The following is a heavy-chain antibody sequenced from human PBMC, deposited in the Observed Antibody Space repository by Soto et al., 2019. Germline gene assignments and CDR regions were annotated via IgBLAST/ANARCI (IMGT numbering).Heavy chain of an antibody. J-gene: IGHJ4*02. CDR3: TRLDDSSGYYYEGFDY. CDR1: GFTFSGSA. Sequence: GGSLRLSCAASGFTFSGSAVHWVRQASGKGLEWVGRIKSKANSYATEYAASVKGRFTISRDDSKNTAYLQMNSLKVEDTARYYCTRLDDSSGYYYEGFDYWGQGTQVTVSS. V-gene: IGHV3-73*01. CDR2: IKSKANSYAT. D-gene: IGHD3-22*01.